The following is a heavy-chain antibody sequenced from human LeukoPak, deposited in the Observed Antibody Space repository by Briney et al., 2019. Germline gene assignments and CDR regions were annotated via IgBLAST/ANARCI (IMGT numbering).Heavy chain of an antibody. J-gene: IGHJ4*02. CDR3: ARDRYSSSPFDY. CDR2: IKQDGSEK. CDR1: GFTFSSYG. Sequence: SGGSLRLSCAASGFTFSSYGMHWIRQAPGKGLEWVANIKQDGSEKYYVDSVKGRFTISRDNAKNSLYLQMNSLRAEDTAVYYCARDRYSSSPFDYWGQGTLVTVSS. D-gene: IGHD6-13*01. V-gene: IGHV3-7*01.